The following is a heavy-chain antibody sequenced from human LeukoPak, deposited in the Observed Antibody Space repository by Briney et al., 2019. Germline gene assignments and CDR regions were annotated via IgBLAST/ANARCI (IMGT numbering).Heavy chain of an antibody. CDR3: ARFDSDYDSYFDH. CDR1: GFTFSSYG. D-gene: IGHD5-12*01. CDR2: IWYDGSNK. Sequence: QPGGSLRLSCTASGFTFSSYGMHWVRQAPGKGLEWVAVIWYDGSNKYYADSVKGRFTISRDNAKNSLYLQMNSLRAEDTAVYYCARFDSDYDSYFDHWGQGTLVTVSS. J-gene: IGHJ4*02. V-gene: IGHV3-33*01.